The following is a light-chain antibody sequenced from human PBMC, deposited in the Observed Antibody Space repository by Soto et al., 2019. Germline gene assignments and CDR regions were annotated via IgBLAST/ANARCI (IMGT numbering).Light chain of an antibody. CDR1: QSVSSS. CDR2: DAS. Sequence: EIVLTQSQATLSLSPGERATLSCRASQSVSSSLAWFQHKPGQAPRLLIYDASNRATGIPARFSGSGSGTDFTLTISSLEPEDFAVYYCQQRSNWPRTFGQGTKLEIK. J-gene: IGKJ2*01. V-gene: IGKV3-11*01. CDR3: QQRSNWPRT.